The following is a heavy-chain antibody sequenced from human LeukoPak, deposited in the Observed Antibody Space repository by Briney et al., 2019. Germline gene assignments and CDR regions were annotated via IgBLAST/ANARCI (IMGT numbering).Heavy chain of an antibody. CDR2: IIPIFGIA. CDR3: ASSDLGYCSGGSCQTFDY. J-gene: IGHJ4*02. V-gene: IGHV1-69*10. CDR1: GGTFSSYA. D-gene: IGHD2-15*01. Sequence: PVKVSCKASGGTFSSYAISWGRQAPGPGLEWMGGIIPIFGIANYAQKFQGRVTITADKSTSTAYMELSSLRSEDTAVYYCASSDLGYCSGGSCQTFDYWGQGTLVTVSS.